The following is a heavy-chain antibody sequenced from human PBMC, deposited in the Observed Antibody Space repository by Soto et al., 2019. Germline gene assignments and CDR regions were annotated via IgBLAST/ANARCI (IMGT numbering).Heavy chain of an antibody. CDR3: AKDLTAGSYYVLGAFDI. V-gene: IGHV3-23*01. CDR2: ISGSGGST. CDR1: GFTCSSYA. Sequence: PGGSLRLSCASSGFTCSSYAMILVRQAPGKGLEWVSAISGSGGSTYYADSVKGRFTISRDNSKNTLYLQMNSLRAEDTAVYYCAKDLTAGSYYVLGAFDIWGQGTMVTVSS. J-gene: IGHJ3*02. D-gene: IGHD1-26*01.